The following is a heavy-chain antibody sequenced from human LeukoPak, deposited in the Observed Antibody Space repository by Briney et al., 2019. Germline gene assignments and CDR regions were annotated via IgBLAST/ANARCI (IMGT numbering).Heavy chain of an antibody. J-gene: IGHJ6*03. Sequence: SETLSLTRTVSRGSLSSGCFYWGWIRQPPREGLEWIGRIYTSGSNNYNPSLKSRVTISVDTSKNQFSLKLSSVTAADTAVYYCARNYEFYYMDVWGKGTTVTVSS. V-gene: IGHV4-61*02. CDR3: ARNYEFYYMDV. CDR2: IYTSGSN. CDR1: RGSLSSGCFY.